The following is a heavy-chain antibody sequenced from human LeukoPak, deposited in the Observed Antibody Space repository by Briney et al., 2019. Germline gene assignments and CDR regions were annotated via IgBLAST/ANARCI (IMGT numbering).Heavy chain of an antibody. V-gene: IGHV3-66*02. J-gene: IGHJ4*02. CDR2: IYNGGST. D-gene: IGHD3-22*01. Sequence: PGGSLRLSCAASAFTVSSNYMSWVRQAPGKGLEWVSVIYNGGSTYYADSVKGRFTISRDNSKNTLYLQMNSLRAEGTAVYYCASSSWNYSDSSGYPKAFDYWGQGTLVTVSS. CDR1: AFTVSSNY. CDR3: ASSSWNYSDSSGYPKAFDY.